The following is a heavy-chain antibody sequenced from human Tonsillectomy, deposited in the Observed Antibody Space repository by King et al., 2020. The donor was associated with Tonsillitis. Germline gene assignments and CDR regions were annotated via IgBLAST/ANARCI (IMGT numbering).Heavy chain of an antibody. D-gene: IGHD3-9*01. CDR3: AKEYYDILTGYYARPFDY. J-gene: IGHJ4*02. CDR1: GFTFSSYA. Sequence: VQLVESGGGLVQPGGSLRLSCAASGFTFSSYAMSWVRQAPGKGLEWVSAISGSGGSIYYADSVKGRFTISRDNSKKTLYLQVNSLRAEDTAVYYCAKEYYDILTGYYARPFDYWGQGTLVTVSS. CDR2: ISGSGGSI. V-gene: IGHV3-23*04.